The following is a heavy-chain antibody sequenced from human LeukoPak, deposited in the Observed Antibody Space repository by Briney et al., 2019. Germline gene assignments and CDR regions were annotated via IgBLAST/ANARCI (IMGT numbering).Heavy chain of an antibody. CDR2: IYPGDSDT. CDR1: GYSFTNYW. D-gene: IGHD2-8*01. Sequence: GESLKISCKGSGYSFTNYWISWGRQMPGKGLEWMGIIYPGDSDTRYSPSFQGQVTISADKSISTAYLQWSSLKASDTAMYYCARHLRYCTNGVCYSSYFDYWGQGTLVTVSS. J-gene: IGHJ4*02. CDR3: ARHLRYCTNGVCYSSYFDY. V-gene: IGHV5-51*01.